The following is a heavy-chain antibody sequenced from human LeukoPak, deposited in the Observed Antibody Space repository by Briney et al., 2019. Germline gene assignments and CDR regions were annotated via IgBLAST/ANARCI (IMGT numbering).Heavy chain of an antibody. V-gene: IGHV1-8*01. J-gene: IGHJ4*02. Sequence: ASVKVSCKASGYTFTSYDINWVRQATGQGLEWMGWMNPNSGNTGYAQKFQGRVTMTRNTSISTAYMELSSLRSEDTAVYYCARDGYYDSSGYYGDNYFDYWGQGTLVTVSS. D-gene: IGHD3-22*01. CDR1: GYTFTSYD. CDR2: MNPNSGNT. CDR3: ARDGYYDSSGYYGDNYFDY.